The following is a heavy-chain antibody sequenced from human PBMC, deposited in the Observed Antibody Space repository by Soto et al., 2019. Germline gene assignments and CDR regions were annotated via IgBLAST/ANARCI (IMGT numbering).Heavy chain of an antibody. CDR2: IKQDGSEK. CDR3: ARDSSRPNYYYYGMDV. V-gene: IGHV3-7*03. D-gene: IGHD6-13*01. J-gene: IGHJ6*02. CDR1: GFTFSSYW. Sequence: GGSLRLSCAASGFTFSSYWMSWVRQAPGKGLEWVANIKQDGSEKYYVDSVKGRFTISRDNAKNSLYLQMNSLRAEDTAVYYCARDSSRPNYYYYGMDVWGQGTTVTV.